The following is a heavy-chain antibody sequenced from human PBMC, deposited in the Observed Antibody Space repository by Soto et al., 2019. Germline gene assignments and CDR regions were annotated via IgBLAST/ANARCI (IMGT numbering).Heavy chain of an antibody. V-gene: IGHV1-69*06. CDR1: GGTFSSYA. CDR3: ARATDYDFWSGYSTYYYYGMDV. J-gene: IGHJ6*02. Sequence: SVKVSCKASGGTFSSYAISWVRQAPGQGLEWMGGIIPIFGTANYAQKFQGRVTITADKSTSTAYMELSSLRSEDTAVYYRARATDYDFWSGYSTYYYYGMDVWGQGTTVTVSS. D-gene: IGHD3-3*01. CDR2: IIPIFGTA.